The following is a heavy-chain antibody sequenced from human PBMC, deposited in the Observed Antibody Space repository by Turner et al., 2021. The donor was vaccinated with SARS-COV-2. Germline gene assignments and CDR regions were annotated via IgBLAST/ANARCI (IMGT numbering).Heavy chain of an antibody. V-gene: IGHV4-59*01. Sequence: QVAPPGSGPRPVKPSETPSPPCTVSGGSISDYYWNWIRQPPGKGLEWIGYIYYSGSTNYNPSLKSRVTISVDTSKNQFSLKLSSVTAADTAVYYCARGLYFDWLPDYWGQGTLVTVSS. CDR1: GGSISDYY. J-gene: IGHJ4*02. D-gene: IGHD3-9*01. CDR3: ARGLYFDWLPDY. CDR2: IYYSGST.